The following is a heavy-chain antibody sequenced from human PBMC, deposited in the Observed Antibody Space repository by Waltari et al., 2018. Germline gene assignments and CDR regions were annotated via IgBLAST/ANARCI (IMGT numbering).Heavy chain of an antibody. CDR1: GFSFSSSA. CDR2: ISFDGKNK. Sequence: QVHLVESGGGVVQPGRSLRLSCAASGFSFSSSAMYWVRQAPGKGLEWAAVISFDGKNKYYADSVKGRFAISRDDSKNTLYLQMNSLRTEDTAVYYCATDGTDCSTTSCYFGGIDVWGQGTTVTVSS. D-gene: IGHD2-2*01. CDR3: ATDGTDCSTTSCYFGGIDV. J-gene: IGHJ6*02. V-gene: IGHV3-30*09.